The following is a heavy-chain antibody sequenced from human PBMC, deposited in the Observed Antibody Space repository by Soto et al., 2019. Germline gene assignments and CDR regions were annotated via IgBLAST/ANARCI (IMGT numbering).Heavy chain of an antibody. J-gene: IGHJ4*02. V-gene: IGHV3-23*01. CDR1: GFAFSNYA. D-gene: IGHD3-10*01. CDR2: ISATATGT. Sequence: PGESLKISCVASGFAFSNYAMSWVRQAPGKGLEWVSSISATATGTYYADSVKGRFTVSRDNSKSTVYLDLTSLRVEDTAVFYCTKDLNYYGSGSHYWGQGTQVTAPQ. CDR3: TKDLNYYGSGSHY.